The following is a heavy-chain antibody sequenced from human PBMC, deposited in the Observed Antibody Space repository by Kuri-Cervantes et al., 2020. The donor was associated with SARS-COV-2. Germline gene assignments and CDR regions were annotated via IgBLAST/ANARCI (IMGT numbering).Heavy chain of an antibody. J-gene: IGHJ6*03. Sequence: GGSLRLSCAASGLTSRSYSMNWVRQAPGKGLEWVSSISSSSSYIYYADSVKGRFTISRDNAKNSLYLQMNSLRAEDTAVYYCARVKDHPYGSGSRYYYYMDVWGKGTTVTVSS. CDR2: ISSSSSYI. V-gene: IGHV3-21*01. D-gene: IGHD3-10*01. CDR3: ARVKDHPYGSGSRYYYYMDV. CDR1: GLTSRSYS.